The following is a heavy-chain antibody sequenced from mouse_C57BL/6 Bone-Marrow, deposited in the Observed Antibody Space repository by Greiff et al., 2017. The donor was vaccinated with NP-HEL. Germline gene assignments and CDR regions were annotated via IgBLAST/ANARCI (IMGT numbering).Heavy chain of an antibody. V-gene: IGHV5-9*01. CDR1: GFTFSSYT. CDR2: ISGGGGNT. CDR3: ARHETPFAY. J-gene: IGHJ3*01. Sequence: EVHLVESGGGLVKPGGSLKLSCAASGFTFSSYTMSWVRQTPEKRLEWVATISGGGGNTYYPDSVKGRFTISRDNAKNTLYLQMSSLRSEDTALYYCARHETPFAYWGQGTLVTVSA.